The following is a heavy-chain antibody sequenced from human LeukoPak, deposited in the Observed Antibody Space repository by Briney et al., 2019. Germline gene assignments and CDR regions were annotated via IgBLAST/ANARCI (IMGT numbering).Heavy chain of an antibody. D-gene: IGHD2-2*01. Sequence: ASVKVSCKASGGTFTSYAMHWVRQAPGQRLEWMGWINAGNGNTKHSQKFQGRVTITRDTSASTAYMELSSLRSEDTAVYYCARVIGARYCSSTSCPDAFDIWGQGTMVTVSS. CDR3: ARVIGARYCSSTSCPDAFDI. J-gene: IGHJ3*02. CDR1: GGTFTSYA. V-gene: IGHV1-3*01. CDR2: INAGNGNT.